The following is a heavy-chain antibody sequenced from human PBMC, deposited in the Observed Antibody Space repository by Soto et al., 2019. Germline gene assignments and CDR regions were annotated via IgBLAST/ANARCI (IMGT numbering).Heavy chain of an antibody. CDR3: AGRYAYSFDY. CDR2: IYYSGST. D-gene: IGHD1-1*01. Sequence: HVQVQESGPELVKPSETLSITCTVSGGSISSYYWCWIRQPPGKGLEWIRYIYYSGSTNYNPSLKSPLPKPVDTSKSPCSLTLSSVTAADTAVYYAAGRYAYSFDYWGQGTLVTVSS. V-gene: IGHV4-59*08. J-gene: IGHJ4*02. CDR1: GGSISSYY.